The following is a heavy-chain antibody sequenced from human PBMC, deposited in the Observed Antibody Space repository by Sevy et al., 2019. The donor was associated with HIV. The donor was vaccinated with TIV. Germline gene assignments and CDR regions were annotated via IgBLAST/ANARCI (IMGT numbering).Heavy chain of an antibody. CDR2: IKQDGSEK. CDR1: GFTFSSYW. D-gene: IGHD2-15*01. V-gene: IGHV3-7*01. J-gene: IGHJ4*02. Sequence: GGSLRLSCAASGFTFSSYWMSWVRQAPGKGLEWVANIKQDGSEKYYVDSVKGRFTISRDNAKNSLYLQMNSLRAEDTAGYYCARDDPGYCSGGSCYSGPYYFDYWGQGTLVTVSS. CDR3: ARDDPGYCSGGSCYSGPYYFDY.